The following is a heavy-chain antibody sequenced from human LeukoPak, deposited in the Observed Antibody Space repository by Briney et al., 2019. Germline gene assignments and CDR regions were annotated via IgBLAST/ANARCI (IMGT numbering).Heavy chain of an antibody. CDR2: IHYSGST. V-gene: IGHV4-59*01. CDR1: GDSISSYY. J-gene: IGHJ6*03. Sequence: SETLSLTCTVSGDSISSYYWSWIRQPPGKGLEWIGYIHYSGSTNYNPSLKSRVTISVDTSKNQFSLILSSVTTADTAVYYCARDWGVSARPGYMDVWGKGTTVTVSS. D-gene: IGHD6-6*01. CDR3: ARDWGVSARPGYMDV.